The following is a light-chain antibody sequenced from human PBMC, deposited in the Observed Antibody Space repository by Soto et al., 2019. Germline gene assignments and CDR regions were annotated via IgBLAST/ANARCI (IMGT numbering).Light chain of an antibody. CDR2: WAS. CDR3: QQYHSDPIT. CDR1: QSVLSTSNNKNY. Sequence: DFVMTQSLDSLAVSVGERATINCKSSQSVLSTSNNKNYLAWFQHKPGQPPKLVIYWASVRASGVPDRFSGSGSGTDFTLTISSLQAEDVAVYYCQQYHSDPITFGQGTRLEI. J-gene: IGKJ5*01. V-gene: IGKV4-1*01.